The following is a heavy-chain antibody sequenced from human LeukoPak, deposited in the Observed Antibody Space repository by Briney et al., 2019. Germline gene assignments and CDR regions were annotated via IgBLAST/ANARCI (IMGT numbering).Heavy chain of an antibody. V-gene: IGHV1-18*01. J-gene: IGHJ4*02. Sequence: ASVKVSCKASGYPFTSYGISWVRQAPGQGLEWMGWISAYNGNTNYAQNLQGRVTMTTDTSTSTAYMELRSLRSDDTAVYYCARGAPYSSGWYLFDYWGQGTLVTVSS. CDR3: ARGAPYSSGWYLFDY. CDR2: ISAYNGNT. CDR1: GYPFTSYG. D-gene: IGHD6-19*01.